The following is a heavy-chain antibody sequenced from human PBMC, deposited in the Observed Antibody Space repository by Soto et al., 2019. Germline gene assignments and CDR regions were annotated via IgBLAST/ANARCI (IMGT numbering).Heavy chain of an antibody. V-gene: IGHV4-34*01. CDR2: INYSGST. Sequence: QVQLQQWGAGLLKPSETLSLTCAVYGASFSGYYWSWIRQPPGKGLEWIGEINYSGSTNYNPSLKCRVTISVDTSKNQFSLKLTSVTAADTAVYYCARGAASAGSAYWGQGTLVTVSS. D-gene: IGHD6-13*01. J-gene: IGHJ4*02. CDR3: ARGAASAGSAY. CDR1: GASFSGYY.